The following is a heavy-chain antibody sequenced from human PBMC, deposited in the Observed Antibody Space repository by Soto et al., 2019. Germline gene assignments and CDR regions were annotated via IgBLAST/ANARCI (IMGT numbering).Heavy chain of an antibody. Sequence: QVQLVESGGGLVKPGGSLRLSCAASGFTFSDYYMSWIRQAPGKGLEWVSYISSRGSAIFYADSVKGRFTISRDNAKNSLYLQMNSLRAEDTAVYYCAKSRGAHHYYYGMDVWGQGTTVTVSS. CDR3: AKSRGAHHYYYGMDV. CDR1: GFTFSDYY. D-gene: IGHD3-16*01. V-gene: IGHV3-11*01. J-gene: IGHJ6*02. CDR2: ISSRGSAI.